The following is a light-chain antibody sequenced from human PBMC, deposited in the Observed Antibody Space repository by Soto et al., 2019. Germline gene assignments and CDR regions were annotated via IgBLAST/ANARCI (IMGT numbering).Light chain of an antibody. CDR3: CSYAGAYTWM. Sequence: QSALSQPRSVSGSPGQSVTLSCTGTSSDVGGYDYVSWCQQHPGKAPKLLIYDVTRRPSGVPDRFSGSKSGNTASLTISGLQAEDEADYYCCSYAGAYTWMFGGGTKVTVL. CDR2: DVT. J-gene: IGLJ3*02. V-gene: IGLV2-11*01. CDR1: SSDVGGYDY.